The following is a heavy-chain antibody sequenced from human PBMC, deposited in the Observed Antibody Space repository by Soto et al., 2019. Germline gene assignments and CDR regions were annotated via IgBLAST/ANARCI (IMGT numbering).Heavy chain of an antibody. Sequence: GGSLRLSCAASGFTFSSYAMSWVRQAPGKGLEWVSAISGSGGSTYYADSVKGRFTISRDNSKNTLYLQMNSLRAEDTAVYYCARDSSGWLNAFDIWGQGTMVTVSS. J-gene: IGHJ3*02. CDR3: ARDSSGWLNAFDI. CDR2: ISGSGGST. CDR1: GFTFSSYA. V-gene: IGHV3-23*01. D-gene: IGHD6-19*01.